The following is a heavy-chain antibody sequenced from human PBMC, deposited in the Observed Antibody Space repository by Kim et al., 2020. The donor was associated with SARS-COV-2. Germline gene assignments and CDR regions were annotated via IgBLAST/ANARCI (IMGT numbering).Heavy chain of an antibody. Sequence: SETLSLTCTVSGGSISSSSYYWGWIRQPPGKGLEWIASIYYSGSTYYNPSLKSRVTISLDTSKNQFSLKLSSVTAADTAVYYCARHGSHWRSHYFDYWGQGTLVTVAS. CDR2: IYYSGST. D-gene: IGHD3-16*01. V-gene: IGHV4-39*01. CDR3: ARHGSHWRSHYFDY. J-gene: IGHJ4*02. CDR1: GGSISSSSYY.